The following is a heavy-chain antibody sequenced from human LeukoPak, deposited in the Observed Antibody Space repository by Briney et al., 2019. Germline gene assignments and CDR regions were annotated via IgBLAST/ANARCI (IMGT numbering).Heavy chain of an antibody. CDR2: INPNSGGT. J-gene: IGHJ4*02. D-gene: IGHD2-2*02. Sequence: ASVKVSCKASGYTFTGYYMHWVRQAPGQGLEWMGRINPNSGGTNYAQKFQGRVTMTRDTSINTAYMELSRLRSDDTAVYYYARLTASDIVVVPAAIGFWGQGTLVTVSS. CDR3: ARLTASDIVVVPAAIGF. CDR1: GYTFTGYY. V-gene: IGHV1-2*06.